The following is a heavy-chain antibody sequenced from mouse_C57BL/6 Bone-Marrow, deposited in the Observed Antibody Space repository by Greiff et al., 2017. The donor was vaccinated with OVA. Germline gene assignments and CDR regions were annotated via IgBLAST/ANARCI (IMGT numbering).Heavy chain of an antibody. V-gene: IGHV1-54*01. CDR1: GYAFTNYL. CDR2: INPGSGGT. J-gene: IGHJ3*01. D-gene: IGHD1-1*01. Sequence: QVQLKQSGAELVRPGTSVKVSCKASGYAFTNYLIEWVKQRPGQGLEWIGVINPGSGGTNYNEKFKGKATLTADKSSSTAYMQLSSLTSEDSAVYFCATYEIYYWFAYWGQGTLVTVSA. CDR3: ATYEIYYWFAY.